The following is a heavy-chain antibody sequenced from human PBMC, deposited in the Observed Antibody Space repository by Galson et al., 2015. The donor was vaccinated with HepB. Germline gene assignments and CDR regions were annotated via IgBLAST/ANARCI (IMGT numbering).Heavy chain of an antibody. J-gene: IGHJ6*02. Sequence: SLRLSCAASGFTVSSNYMNWVRQAPGKGLEWVSLIYSGGDPDYADSVKGRFSISRHDSKNTLYLQMNSLRSEDTAVYYCARAPHYYYGMDVWGQGTTVTVSS. D-gene: IGHD3-10*01. V-gene: IGHV3-53*04. CDR3: ARAPHYYYGMDV. CDR1: GFTVSSNY. CDR2: IYSGGDP.